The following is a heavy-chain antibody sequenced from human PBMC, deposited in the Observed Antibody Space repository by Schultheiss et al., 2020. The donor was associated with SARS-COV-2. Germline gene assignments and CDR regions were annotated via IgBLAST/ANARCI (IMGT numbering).Heavy chain of an antibody. J-gene: IGHJ4*02. V-gene: IGHV3-23*01. CDR1: GFTFSSYA. D-gene: IGHD2-15*01. CDR2: ISGSGGST. Sequence: GESLKISCAASGFTFSSYAMSWVRQAPGKGLEWVSAISGSGGSTYYADSVKGRFTISRDNSKNTLYLQMNSLRAEDTAVYYCARDRQRYCSGGSCYSVGYWGQGTLVTVSS. CDR3: ARDRQRYCSGGSCYSVGY.